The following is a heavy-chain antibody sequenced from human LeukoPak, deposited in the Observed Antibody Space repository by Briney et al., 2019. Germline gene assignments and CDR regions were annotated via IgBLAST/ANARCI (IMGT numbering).Heavy chain of an antibody. CDR1: GFTFGDYT. D-gene: IGHD3-3*01. V-gene: IGHV3-43*01. CDR2: IDWEGVST. Sequence: GGSLRLSCAASGFTFGDYTMHWVRHAPGKGLEWVSLIDWEGVSTYYADSVKGRFTISRDNSENSLYLQMDSLRSEDTALYYCATTYDFWSGYYAGNGYQFYYLDVWGSGTTVTVSS. J-gene: IGHJ6*03. CDR3: ATTYDFWSGYYAGNGYQFYYLDV.